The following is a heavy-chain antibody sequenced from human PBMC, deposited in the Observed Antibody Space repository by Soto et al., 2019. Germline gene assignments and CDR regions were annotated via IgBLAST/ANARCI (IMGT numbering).Heavy chain of an antibody. J-gene: IGHJ4*02. Sequence: LSLTCAVSGYSISSGYYWGWIRQPPGKGLEWIGSIYHSGSTYYNPSLKSRVTISVDTSKNQFSLKLSSVTAADTAVYYCARDPSVGTATWLYNYWGQGTLVTVSS. CDR3: ARDPSVGTATWLYNY. V-gene: IGHV4-38-2*02. CDR2: IYHSGST. CDR1: GYSISSGYY. D-gene: IGHD5-18*01.